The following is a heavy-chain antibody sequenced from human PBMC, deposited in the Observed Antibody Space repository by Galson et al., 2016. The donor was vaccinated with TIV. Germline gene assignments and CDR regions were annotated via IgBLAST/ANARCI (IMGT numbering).Heavy chain of an antibody. J-gene: IGHJ3*02. CDR2: IDWAGGN. CDR1: GFSLSTSRVR. V-gene: IGHV2-70*04. CDR3: ARTPLILWGAFVI. Sequence: PALVKPTQTLTLTCTLSGFSLSTSRVRVSWIRQPPGKALEWLARIDWAGGNFYSTSLKTRLTISKDTSKNQVVLTMTNMDPVDTALYYCARTPLILWGAFVIWGQGTMVTVSS. D-gene: IGHD3-9*01.